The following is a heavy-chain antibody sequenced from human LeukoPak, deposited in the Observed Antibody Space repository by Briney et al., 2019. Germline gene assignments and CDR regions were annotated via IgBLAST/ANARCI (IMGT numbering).Heavy chain of an antibody. CDR3: ARDLMSRMRRSRWEVFYDY. CDR2: INPNSGGT. J-gene: IGHJ4*02. Sequence: ASVKVSCKASGYTFTGYYMHWVRQAPGQGLEWMGWINPNSGGTNYAQKFQGRVTMTRDTSISTAYMELSRLRSDDTAVYYCARDLMSRMRRSRWEVFYDYWGQGTLVTVSS. D-gene: IGHD1-26*01. V-gene: IGHV1-2*02. CDR1: GYTFTGYY.